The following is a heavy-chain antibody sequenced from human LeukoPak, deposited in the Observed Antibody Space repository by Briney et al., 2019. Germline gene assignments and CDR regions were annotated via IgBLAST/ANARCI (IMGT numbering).Heavy chain of an antibody. V-gene: IGHV4-59*12. Sequence: SETLSLTCTVSGGSISSYYWSWIRQPPGKGLEWIGYIYHSGSAYYNPSLKSRVTISVDRSKNQFSLKLSSVTAADTAVYYCAREEAVVVPAAIYGWFDPWGQGTLVTVSS. CDR2: IYHSGSA. CDR1: GGSISSYY. J-gene: IGHJ5*02. D-gene: IGHD2-2*02. CDR3: AREEAVVVPAAIYGWFDP.